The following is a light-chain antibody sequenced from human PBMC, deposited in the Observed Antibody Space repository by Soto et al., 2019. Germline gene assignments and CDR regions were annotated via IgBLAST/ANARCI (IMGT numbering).Light chain of an antibody. CDR1: QSISSY. V-gene: IGKV1-39*01. CDR2: AAS. J-gene: IGKJ5*01. CDR3: QHYHSYPYT. Sequence: DIQMTQSPSSLSASVGDRVTITCRASQSISSYLNWYQQKPGKAPKLLIYAASSLQSGVPSRFSGSGSGTDFTLTISSLQPEDFATYYCQHYHSYPYTFGQGTRLEIK.